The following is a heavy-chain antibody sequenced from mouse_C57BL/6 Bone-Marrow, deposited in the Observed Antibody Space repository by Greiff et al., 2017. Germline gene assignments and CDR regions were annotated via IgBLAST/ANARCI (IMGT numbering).Heavy chain of an antibody. D-gene: IGHD1-1*01. CDR2: IYPGSGNT. CDR3: ARGGYYGSHWYFDV. Sequence: VQLQQSGPELVKPGASVKISCKASGYSFTSYYIHWVKQRPGQGLEWIGWIYPGSGNTKYNEKFKGKATLTADTSSSTAYMQLSSLTSEDSAVYYCARGGYYGSHWYFDVWGTGTTVTVSS. V-gene: IGHV1-66*01. J-gene: IGHJ1*03. CDR1: GYSFTSYY.